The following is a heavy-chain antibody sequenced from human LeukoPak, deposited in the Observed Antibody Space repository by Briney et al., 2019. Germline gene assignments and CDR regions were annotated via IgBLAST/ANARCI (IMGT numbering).Heavy chain of an antibody. V-gene: IGHV1-18*01. CDR3: ASAGRGDSQHYGMDV. Sequence: GASVKVSCKASGYTFTSYGISWVGQAPGQGLEWMGWISAYNGNTNYAQKLQGRVTMTTDTSTSTAYMELRSLRSDDTAVYYCASAGRGDSQHYGMDVWGQGTTVTVSS. CDR2: ISAYNGNT. D-gene: IGHD3-10*01. J-gene: IGHJ6*02. CDR1: GYTFTSYG.